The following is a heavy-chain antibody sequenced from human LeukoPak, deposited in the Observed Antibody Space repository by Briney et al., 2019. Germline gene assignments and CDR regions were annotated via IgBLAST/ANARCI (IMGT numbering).Heavy chain of an antibody. D-gene: IGHD6-19*01. J-gene: IGHJ4*02. CDR1: GYTFTGYY. Sequence: ASVKVSCKASGYTFTGYYMHWVRQAPGQGLEWVGRINPNSGGTNYAQKFQGRVTMTRDTPISTAYMELSRLRSDDTAVYYCARGYYSSGWSNFDYWGQGTLVTVSS. CDR3: ARGYYSSGWSNFDY. V-gene: IGHV1-2*06. CDR2: INPNSGGT.